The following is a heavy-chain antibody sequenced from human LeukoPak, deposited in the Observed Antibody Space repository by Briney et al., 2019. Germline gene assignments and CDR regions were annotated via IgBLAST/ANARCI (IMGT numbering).Heavy chain of an antibody. CDR1: GFTVSSNY. J-gene: IGHJ3*02. V-gene: IGHV3-53*01. CDR3: AREHSGWYGDAFDI. D-gene: IGHD6-19*01. Sequence: GGSLRLSCAVSGFTVSSNYMSWVRQAPGTGLEWVSVIYSGGSTYYADSVKGRFTISRDNSKNTLYLQMNSLRAEDTAVYYCAREHSGWYGDAFDIWGQGTMVTVSS. CDR2: IYSGGST.